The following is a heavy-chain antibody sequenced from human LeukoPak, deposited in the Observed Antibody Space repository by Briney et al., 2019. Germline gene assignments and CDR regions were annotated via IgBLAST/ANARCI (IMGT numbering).Heavy chain of an antibody. CDR3: ARDLAGSSGWYGTLDY. CDR1: GFTFSSYG. D-gene: IGHD6-19*01. V-gene: IGHV3-33*08. Sequence: PGRSLRLSCAASGFTFSSYGMHWVRQAPGKGLEWVAVIWYDGSNKYYADSVKGRFTISRDNSKNTLYLQMNSLRAEDTAVYYCARDLAGSSGWYGTLDYWGQGTLVTVSS. J-gene: IGHJ4*02. CDR2: IWYDGSNK.